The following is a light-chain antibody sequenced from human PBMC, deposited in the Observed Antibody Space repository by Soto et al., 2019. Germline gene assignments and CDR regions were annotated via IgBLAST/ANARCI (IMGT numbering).Light chain of an antibody. V-gene: IGKV4-1*01. J-gene: IGKJ4*01. CDR3: QQYDAFPLT. Sequence: DIVMTHSPDSLAVSLGERDTINCKSSQSALYSSNNKNYLAWYQQKLGQPPKLLIYWASTRESGVPDRFRGSGSGTDFSLSIPSLLAQDVAVYYCQQYDAFPLTFGGWTKVEI. CDR1: QSALYSSNNKNY. CDR2: WAS.